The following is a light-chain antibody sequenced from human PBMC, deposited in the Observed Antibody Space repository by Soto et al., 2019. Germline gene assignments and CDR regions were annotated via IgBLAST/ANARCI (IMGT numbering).Light chain of an antibody. V-gene: IGLV2-18*02. CDR3: TSYTSSDTYV. CDR1: SSDVGSYNR. CDR2: EVT. J-gene: IGLJ1*01. Sequence: QSALTQPPSVSGSPGQSVTISCTGTSSDVGSYNRVSWYQQPPGTAPKLMIYEVTNRPSGVPDRFSGSKSGNTASLTISGFQAEDEADYYCTSYTSSDTYVFGTGTKLTVL.